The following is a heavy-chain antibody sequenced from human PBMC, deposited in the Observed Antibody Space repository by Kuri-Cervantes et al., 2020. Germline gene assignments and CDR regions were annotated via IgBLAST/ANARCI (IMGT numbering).Heavy chain of an antibody. D-gene: IGHD3-16*02. CDR2: ISYDGSNK. CDR3: ARAIGMGTYYYYGMDV. V-gene: IGHV3-30-3*01. J-gene: IGHJ6*02. CDR1: GFTFSSYA. Sequence: GESLKISCAASGFTFSSYAMHWVRQAPGKGLEWVAVISYDGSNKYYADSVKGRFTISRDNSKNTLYLQMNSLRSEDTAVYYCARAIGMGTYYYYGMDVWDQGTTVTVSS.